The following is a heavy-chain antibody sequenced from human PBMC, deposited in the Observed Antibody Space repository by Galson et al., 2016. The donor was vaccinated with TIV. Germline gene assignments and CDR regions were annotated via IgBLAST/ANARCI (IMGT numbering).Heavy chain of an antibody. CDR1: GYTFTSYG. V-gene: IGHV1-18*01. Sequence: SVKVSCTAFGYTFTSYGITWVRQAPGQGLEWMGWISAYNGNTTYAQKVQGRVTMTTDTSTNTAHLELRSLRVDDTAVYYCAREVLQGQGTRDFYHGMDVWGQGTTVTVSS. D-gene: IGHD1-1*01. CDR2: ISAYNGNT. J-gene: IGHJ6*02. CDR3: AREVLQGQGTRDFYHGMDV.